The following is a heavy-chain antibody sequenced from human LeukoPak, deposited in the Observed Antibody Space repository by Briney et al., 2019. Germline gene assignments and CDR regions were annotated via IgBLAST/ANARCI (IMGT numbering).Heavy chain of an antibody. V-gene: IGHV3-21*01. D-gene: IGHD6-13*01. CDR3: ARDESPIAAAGYSHNWFDP. J-gene: IGHJ5*02. CDR2: ISSSSSYI. Sequence: GGSLRLSCAASGFTFSSYSMNWVRQAPGKGLEWVSSISSSSSYIYYADSVKGRFTISRDNAKNSLYLQMNSLRAEDTAVYYCARDESPIAAAGYSHNWFDPRGQGTLVTVSS. CDR1: GFTFSSYS.